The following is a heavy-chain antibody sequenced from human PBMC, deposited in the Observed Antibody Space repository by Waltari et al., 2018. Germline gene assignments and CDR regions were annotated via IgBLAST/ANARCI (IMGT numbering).Heavy chain of an antibody. Sequence: EVRLVESGGGLVQPGGSLRLSRADSGFTFSSNWMHWVRQAPGKGLVWVSRINDDGTLTSYADSVKGRFTISRDNPKNTLYLQMNSLRAEDTAVYYCTTDTDYYGSGSYGLWGQGTLVTVSS. CDR2: INDDGTLT. J-gene: IGHJ4*02. CDR1: GFTFSSNW. V-gene: IGHV3-74*01. D-gene: IGHD3-10*01. CDR3: TTDTDYYGSGSYGL.